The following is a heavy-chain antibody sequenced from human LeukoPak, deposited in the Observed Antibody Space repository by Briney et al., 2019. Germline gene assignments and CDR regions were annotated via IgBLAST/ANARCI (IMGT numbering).Heavy chain of an antibody. V-gene: IGHV1-2*02. CDR1: GYTFIDHY. D-gene: IGHD3-22*01. J-gene: IGHJ4*02. Sequence: ASVKVSCKPSGYTFIDHYLHWVRQAPGQGLESLGWIDPDTGDTNYPQKFQGRLTMTRDTSSSTAYMELNRLRSDDTAVYYCARAGHNSNSGGYDFWGLGTLVTISS. CDR3: ARAGHNSNSGGYDF. CDR2: IDPDTGDT.